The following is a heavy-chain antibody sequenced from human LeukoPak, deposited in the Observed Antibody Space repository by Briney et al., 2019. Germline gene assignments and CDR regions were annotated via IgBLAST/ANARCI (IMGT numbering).Heavy chain of an antibody. Sequence: GGSLRLSCAASGFTFSTYGMHWVRQAPGKGLEWLTDIWYDGSNKYYTDSVRGRFTISRDNSMNTLYLQMNTLRAEDTAVYYCAKAPRSSGASENNWFDPWGQGTLVTVSS. CDR1: GFTFSTYG. CDR3: AKAPRSSGASENNWFDP. V-gene: IGHV3-33*06. D-gene: IGHD1-26*01. J-gene: IGHJ5*02. CDR2: IWYDGSNK.